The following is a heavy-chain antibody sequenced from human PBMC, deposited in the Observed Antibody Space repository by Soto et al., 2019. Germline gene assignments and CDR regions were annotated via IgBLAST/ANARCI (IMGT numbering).Heavy chain of an antibody. CDR2: IIPIFGTA. V-gene: IGHV1-69*12. CDR3: ASHGITGTWVYYGMDV. D-gene: IGHD1-7*01. CDR1: GGTFSSYA. Sequence: QVQLVQSGAEVKKPGSSVKVSCKASGGTFSSYAISWVRQAPGQGLEWMGGIIPIFGTANYAQKFQGRVTITANDSTSTAYMELSSLRSEDTAVYYCASHGITGTWVYYGMDVWGQGTTVTVSS. J-gene: IGHJ6*02.